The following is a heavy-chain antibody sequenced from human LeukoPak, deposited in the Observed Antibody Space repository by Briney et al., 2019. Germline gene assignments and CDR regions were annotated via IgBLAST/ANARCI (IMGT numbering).Heavy chain of an antibody. CDR1: GGSFSGYY. J-gene: IGHJ4*02. D-gene: IGHD3-10*01. V-gene: IGHV4-34*01. CDR2: INHSGST. CDR3: AGTYYYGSGSYYPYGY. Sequence: SETLSLTCAVYGGSFSGYYWSRIRQPPGKGLEWIGEINHSGSTNYNPSLKSRVTISVDTSKNQFSLKLSSVTAADTAVYYCAGTYYYGSGSYYPYGYWGQGTLVTVSS.